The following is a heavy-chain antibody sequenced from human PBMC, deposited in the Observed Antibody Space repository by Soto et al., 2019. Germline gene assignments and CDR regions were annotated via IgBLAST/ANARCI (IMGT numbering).Heavy chain of an antibody. CDR2: INAGNGNT. J-gene: IGHJ6*01. V-gene: IGHV1-3*01. CDR3: AIYAVAGTLSPMDYYYYYGMAV. D-gene: IGHD6-19*01. Sequence: ASVKVSCKASGYTFTSYAMHWVRQAPGQRLEWMGWINAGNGNTKYSQKFQGRVTITRDTSASTAYMELSSLRSEDTAVYYCAIYAVAGTLSPMDYYYYYGMAVWGQGTTVTVSS. CDR1: GYTFTSYA.